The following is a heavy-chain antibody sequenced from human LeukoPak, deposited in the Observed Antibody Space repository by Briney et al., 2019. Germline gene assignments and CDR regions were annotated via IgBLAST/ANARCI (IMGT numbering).Heavy chain of an antibody. CDR1: GGSFSGYY. V-gene: IGHV4-34*01. Sequence: SETLSLTCAVYGGSFSGYYWSWLRQPPGKGLEWIGEINHSGSTNYNPSLKSRVTISVDTSKNQFSLKLSSVTAADTAVYYCAREQKRYSSGWSDYWGQGTLVTVSS. J-gene: IGHJ4*02. CDR2: INHSGST. CDR3: AREQKRYSSGWSDY. D-gene: IGHD6-19*01.